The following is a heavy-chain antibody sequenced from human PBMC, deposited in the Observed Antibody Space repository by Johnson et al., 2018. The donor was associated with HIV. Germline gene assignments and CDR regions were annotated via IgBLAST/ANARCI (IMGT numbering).Heavy chain of an antibody. Sequence: QMLLVESGGVVVQPGKSLRLSCEASGFTFRSYAMHWVRQAPGKGLEWVAVITYDGRNKYYTDSVKGRLIISRDNSKNMTNLQMNGLSDEDTADYYCVRDQGSGWPTNAFDIWGRGTRVTVSS. CDR3: VRDQGSGWPTNAFDI. CDR2: ITYDGRNK. V-gene: IGHV3-30*04. J-gene: IGHJ3*02. D-gene: IGHD6-19*01. CDR1: GFTFRSYA.